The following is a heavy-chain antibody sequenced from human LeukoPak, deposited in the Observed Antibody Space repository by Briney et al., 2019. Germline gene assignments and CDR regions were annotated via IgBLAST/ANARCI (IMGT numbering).Heavy chain of an antibody. D-gene: IGHD3-10*01. Sequence: ASVKVSCKASGYTFTSYDINWVRQATGQGLEWMGWMNANSGDTGYAQNLQGRVTMTRNTSISTAYMELSSLRSEDTAIYYCARGGTYLPFGYWGQGTLVTVSS. V-gene: IGHV1-8*01. J-gene: IGHJ4*02. CDR1: GYTFTSYD. CDR3: ARGGTYLPFGY. CDR2: MNANSGDT.